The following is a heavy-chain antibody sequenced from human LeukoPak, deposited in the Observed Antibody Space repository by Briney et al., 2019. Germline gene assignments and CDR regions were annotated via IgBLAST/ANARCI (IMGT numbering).Heavy chain of an antibody. Sequence: GGSLRLSCVASGFTFSSYEMNWVRQAPGKGLEWVSYISSSGSTIYCADSVKGRITISRDNAKNSLYLQMNSLRAEDTAVYYCASLGDFTVTDYWGQGTLVTVSS. CDR2: ISSSGSTI. J-gene: IGHJ4*02. CDR1: GFTFSSYE. V-gene: IGHV3-48*03. CDR3: ASLGDFTVTDY. D-gene: IGHD4-17*01.